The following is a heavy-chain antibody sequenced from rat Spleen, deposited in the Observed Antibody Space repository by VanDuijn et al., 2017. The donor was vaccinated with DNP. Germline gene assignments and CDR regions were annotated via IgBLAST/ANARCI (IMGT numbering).Heavy chain of an antibody. D-gene: IGHD1-10*01. J-gene: IGHJ1*01. CDR3: ARHGPNNPYWYFDF. V-gene: IGHV2-72*01. CDR1: GFSLTSNG. CDR2: IWAGGST. Sequence: QVQLKESGPGLMQPSETLSLTCTVSGFSLTSNGVGWVRQPLGKGLVWMGTIWAGGSTNYNSAVQSRLSISRDTSKSQVFLKMNSLQPEDTGTYYCARHGPNNPYWYFDFWGPGTMVTVSS.